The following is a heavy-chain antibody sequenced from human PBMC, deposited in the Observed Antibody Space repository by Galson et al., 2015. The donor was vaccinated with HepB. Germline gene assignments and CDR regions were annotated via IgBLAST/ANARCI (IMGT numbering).Heavy chain of an antibody. CDR1: GGTFSSYT. D-gene: IGHD6-6*01. V-gene: IGHV1-69*13. Sequence: SVKVSCKASGGTFSSYTISWVRQSPGQGLEWMGGIIPIFGTANYAQKFQGRVTITADESTSTAYMELSSLRPEDTAVYYCARESNREYSSSVYFDYWGQGTLVTVSS. CDR3: ARESNREYSSSVYFDY. CDR2: IIPIFGTA. J-gene: IGHJ4*02.